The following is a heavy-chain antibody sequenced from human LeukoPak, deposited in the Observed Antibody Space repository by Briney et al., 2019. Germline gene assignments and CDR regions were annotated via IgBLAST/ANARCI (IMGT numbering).Heavy chain of an antibody. V-gene: IGHV1-69*13. CDR3: AREASDIVVVPAANPYYYYYGMDV. J-gene: IGHJ6*04. Sequence: SVKVSCKASGGTFSSYAISWVRQAPGQGLEWRGGIIPIFGTANYAQKFQGRVTITADESTSTAYMELSSLRSEDTAVYYCAREASDIVVVPAANPYYYYYGMDVWGKGTTVTVSS. CDR2: IIPIFGTA. D-gene: IGHD2-2*01. CDR1: GGTFSSYA.